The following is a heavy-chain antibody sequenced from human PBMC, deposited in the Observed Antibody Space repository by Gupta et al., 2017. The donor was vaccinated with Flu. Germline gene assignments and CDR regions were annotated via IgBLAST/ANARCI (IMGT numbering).Heavy chain of an antibody. Sequence: EVQLLESGGGLVQPGGSLRLSCAASGFPFSSYAMSWVRQAPGKGLEWVSAISGSGGSTYYADSVKGRFTISRDNSKNTLYLQMNSLRAEDTAVYYCANGHRDSSSWYFFGYWGQGTLVTVSS. D-gene: IGHD6-13*01. V-gene: IGHV3-23*01. J-gene: IGHJ4*02. CDR1: GFPFSSYA. CDR3: ANGHRDSSSWYFFGY. CDR2: ISGSGGST.